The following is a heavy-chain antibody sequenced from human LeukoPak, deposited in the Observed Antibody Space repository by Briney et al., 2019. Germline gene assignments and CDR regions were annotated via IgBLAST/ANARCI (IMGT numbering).Heavy chain of an antibody. CDR2: IRSKAHGGTS. V-gene: IGHV3-49*04. D-gene: IGHD6-6*01. CDR1: GFTFGDYA. CDR3: TRVIRSSSRPPPPHHYYYYGMDV. J-gene: IGHJ6*02. Sequence: GGSLRLSCTASGFTFGDYAMSWVRQAPGKGLEWVGFIRSKAHGGTSEYAASVKGRFTISRDDSKSIAYLQMNSLKTEDTAVYYCTRVIRSSSRPPPPHHYYYYGMDVWGQGTTVTVSS.